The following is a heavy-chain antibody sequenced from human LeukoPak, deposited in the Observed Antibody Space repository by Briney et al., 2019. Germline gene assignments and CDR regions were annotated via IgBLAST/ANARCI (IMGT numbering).Heavy chain of an antibody. CDR1: GYTFTSYD. Sequence: ASVKGSCKASGYTFTSYDINWVRQATGQGLEWMGWMNPNSGNTGYAQKFQGRVTMTRNTSISTAYMELSSLRSEDTAVYYCARARVLRFLEWFPGLDPWGQGTLVTVSS. J-gene: IGHJ5*02. V-gene: IGHV1-8*01. D-gene: IGHD3-3*01. CDR3: ARARVLRFLEWFPGLDP. CDR2: MNPNSGNT.